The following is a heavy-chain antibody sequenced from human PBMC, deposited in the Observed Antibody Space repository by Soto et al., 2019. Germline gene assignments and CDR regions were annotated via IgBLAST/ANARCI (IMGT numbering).Heavy chain of an antibody. J-gene: IGHJ4*02. CDR1: GGSISSGDYS. V-gene: IGHV4-30-4*01. D-gene: IGHD2-15*01. CDR3: ARERDWGYCSGGSCYNGPIDY. CDR2: INNSGIT. Sequence: KASETLSLTCTVSGGSISSGDYSWSWVRQSPGKGLEWIGHINNSGITNYNPSLKSRVTISVDKSKNQFSLKLSSVTAADTAVYYCARERDWGYCSGGSCYNGPIDYWGQGTLVTVSS.